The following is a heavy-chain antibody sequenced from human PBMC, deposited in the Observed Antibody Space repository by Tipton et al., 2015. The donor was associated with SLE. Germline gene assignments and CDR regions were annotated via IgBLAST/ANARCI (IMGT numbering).Heavy chain of an antibody. CDR1: GGSISGYY. J-gene: IGHJ1*01. CDR3: ARGGLGSDLRGSIYLGL. V-gene: IGHV4-59*01. D-gene: IGHD7-27*01. Sequence: TLSLTCTVSGGSISGYYWNWIRQSPGRGLEWVGYISYSGNTNYNPSLKRRVTISVDTSKTHFSLNLSSVTAADTAVYYCARGGLGSDLRGSIYLGLWGQGALVTVSS. CDR2: ISYSGNT.